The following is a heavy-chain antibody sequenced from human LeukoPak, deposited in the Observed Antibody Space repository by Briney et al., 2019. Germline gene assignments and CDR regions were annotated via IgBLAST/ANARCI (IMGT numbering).Heavy chain of an antibody. CDR3: ARPKGRTYQHWFDP. CDR2: INPNSGGT. J-gene: IGHJ5*02. Sequence: ASVKVSCKASGYTFTGYYMDWVRQAPGQGLEWMGWINPNSGGTNYAQKFQGRVTMTRDTSISTAYMELSRLRSDDTAVYYCARPKGRTYQHWFDPWGQGTLVTVSS. V-gene: IGHV1-2*02. CDR1: GYTFTGYY. D-gene: IGHD2-2*01.